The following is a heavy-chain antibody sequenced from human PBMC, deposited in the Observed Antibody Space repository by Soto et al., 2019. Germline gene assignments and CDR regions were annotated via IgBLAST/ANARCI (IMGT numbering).Heavy chain of an antibody. CDR1: GYTFTSYG. CDR3: ARDRLMATAGTARHYFGLDV. CDR2: ISAYNGNT. J-gene: IGHJ6*02. Sequence: GASVKVSCKASGYTFTSYGISWVRQAPGQGLEWMGWISAYNGNTNYAQKLQGRVTMTTDTSTSTAYMELRSLSSVTAADTAVYYCARDRLMATAGTARHYFGLDVWGQGTTVTVSS. V-gene: IGHV1-18*04. D-gene: IGHD5-18*01.